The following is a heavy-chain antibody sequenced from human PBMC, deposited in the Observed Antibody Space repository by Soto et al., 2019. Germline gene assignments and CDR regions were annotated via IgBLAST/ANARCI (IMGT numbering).Heavy chain of an antibody. Sequence: EVQLLESGGGLVQPGGSLRLSCAASGFTFSSYAMSWVRQAPGKGLEWVSAISGSGGSTYYADSVKGRFTISRDNSKNTLYLQMNSLRSEDTAVYYCAKTMGWQGYYFDYWGQGTLVTVSS. D-gene: IGHD2-15*01. CDR1: GFTFSSYA. J-gene: IGHJ4*02. CDR2: ISGSGGST. CDR3: AKTMGWQGYYFDY. V-gene: IGHV3-23*01.